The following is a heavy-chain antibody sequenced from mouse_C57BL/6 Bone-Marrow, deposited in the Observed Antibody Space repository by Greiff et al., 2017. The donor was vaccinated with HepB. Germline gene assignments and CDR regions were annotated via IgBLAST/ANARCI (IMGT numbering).Heavy chain of an antibody. CDR2: ISDGGSYT. V-gene: IGHV5-4*01. D-gene: IGHD2-4*01. CDR1: GFTFSSYA. J-gene: IGHJ3*01. CDR3: ARYDYAWFAY. Sequence: EVQLVESGGGLVKPGGSLKLSCAASGFTFSSYAMSWVRQTPEKRLEWVATISDGGSYTYYPDNVKGRFTISRDNAKNNLYLQMSHLKSEDTAMYYCARYDYAWFAYGGQGTLVTVSA.